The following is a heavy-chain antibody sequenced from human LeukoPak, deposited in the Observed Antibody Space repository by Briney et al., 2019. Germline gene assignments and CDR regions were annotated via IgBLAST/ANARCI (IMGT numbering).Heavy chain of an antibody. J-gene: IGHJ4*02. Sequence: GGSLRLSCAASGFTFSSYWMSWVRQAPGKGLEWVANIKYDGRDKYYVDSVKGRFTISRDNAKNSLYLQVNSLRLEDTAVYYCASDSPFDYWGQGTLVTVSS. CDR3: ASDSPFDY. CDR1: GFTFSSYW. V-gene: IGHV3-7*01. CDR2: IKYDGRDK.